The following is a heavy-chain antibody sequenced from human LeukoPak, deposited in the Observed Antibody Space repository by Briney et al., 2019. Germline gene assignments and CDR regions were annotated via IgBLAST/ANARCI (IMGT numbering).Heavy chain of an antibody. Sequence: GRSLRLSCAASGFTFSSYGMHWVRQAPGKGLEWVAVIWYDGSNKYYADSVKGRFTISRDNSKNTLYLQMNSLRAEDTAVYYCARGITMIVVVITTHFDYWGQGTLVTVSS. J-gene: IGHJ4*02. CDR2: IWYDGSNK. CDR3: ARGITMIVVVITTHFDY. D-gene: IGHD3-22*01. CDR1: GFTFSSYG. V-gene: IGHV3-30*19.